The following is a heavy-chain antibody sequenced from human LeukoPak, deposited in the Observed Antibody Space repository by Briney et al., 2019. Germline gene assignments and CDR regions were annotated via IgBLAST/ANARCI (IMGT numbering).Heavy chain of an antibody. J-gene: IGHJ4*02. CDR3: AKGYSSSSSFDY. V-gene: IGHV3-23*01. Sequence: GASLRLSCAPSVFTFSSHAMSWARQATGKGLEWVTAIRASGGTTYYADSLKGRLTISRDNSKNTLYLEMNSLRAEDTAIYYCAKGYSSSSSFDYWGQGTLVTVSS. D-gene: IGHD6-6*01. CDR2: IRASGGTT. CDR1: VFTFSSHA.